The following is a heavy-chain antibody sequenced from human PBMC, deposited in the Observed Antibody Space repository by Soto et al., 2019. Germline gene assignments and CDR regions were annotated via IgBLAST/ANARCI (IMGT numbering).Heavy chain of an antibody. CDR1: GASISSGGYY. Sequence: PSETLSLTCTVSGASISSGGYYWGWIRQHPGKGLEWIGTIYYSGSTYYNPSLKSRVSISEDTSKNQFSLKLSSVTAADTAVYYCARHVFGELFYFDYWGQGALVTVSS. J-gene: IGHJ4*02. CDR2: IYYSGST. V-gene: IGHV4-39*01. D-gene: IGHD3-10*02. CDR3: ARHVFGELFYFDY.